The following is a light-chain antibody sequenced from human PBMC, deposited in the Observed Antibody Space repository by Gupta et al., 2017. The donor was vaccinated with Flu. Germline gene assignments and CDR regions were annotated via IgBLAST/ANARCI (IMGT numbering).Light chain of an antibody. V-gene: IGLV1-44*01. CDR3: ASLDDSRNGGV. J-gene: IGLJ3*02. CDR1: SSNIGSNT. Sequence: VTISSSGSSSNIGSNTVNWYQQRPPTTPNLLIYTNNRRNSGVPDRFSGSKSATSASLTTSRLQAEDEADYYCASLDDSRNGGVFGGGTKLTVL. CDR2: TNN.